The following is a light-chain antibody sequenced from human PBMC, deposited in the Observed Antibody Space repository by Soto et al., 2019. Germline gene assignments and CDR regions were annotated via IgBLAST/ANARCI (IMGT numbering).Light chain of an antibody. CDR1: QDIKNF. CDR2: DGS. Sequence: IPLTQSPSSLSASVGDRVTMTCQASQDIKNFLNWYQQKPGKAPKLLIYDGSSLETGVPSRFSGSGSGTDFTFAISSLQPEDIATYYCQQYDDLPYTFGQGTKLEI. J-gene: IGKJ2*01. V-gene: IGKV1-33*01. CDR3: QQYDDLPYT.